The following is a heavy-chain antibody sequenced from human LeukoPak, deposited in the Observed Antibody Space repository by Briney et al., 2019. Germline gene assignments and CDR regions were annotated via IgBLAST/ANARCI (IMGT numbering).Heavy chain of an antibody. CDR1: AFTFSSYC. CDR3: ARVEDASSKYRAFDY. D-gene: IGHD3-22*01. Sequence: GGSLRLSCAASAFTFSSYCISWVRQAPGKGLEWVAIITQDGSEKYFVDSVKGRFTISRDNAKNSLYLQMNSLRAEDTAVYYCARVEDASSKYRAFDYWGQGSLVTVSS. J-gene: IGHJ4*02. V-gene: IGHV3-7*01. CDR2: ITQDGSEK.